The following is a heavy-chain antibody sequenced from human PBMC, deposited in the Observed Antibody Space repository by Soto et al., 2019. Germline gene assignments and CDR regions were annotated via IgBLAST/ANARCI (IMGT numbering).Heavy chain of an antibody. Sequence: GGSLRLSCAASGFTFRNYAIHWVRQAPGKGLEWVAVISRDGSHKYYLDSVKGRLTISRDNSKDTVNLLMNSLRDDDSAMYYCARSRNSAVADSFDFWGQGTLVTVSS. V-gene: IGHV3-30*04. CDR3: ARSRNSAVADSFDF. J-gene: IGHJ4*02. CDR2: ISRDGSHK. CDR1: GFTFRNYA. D-gene: IGHD1-26*01.